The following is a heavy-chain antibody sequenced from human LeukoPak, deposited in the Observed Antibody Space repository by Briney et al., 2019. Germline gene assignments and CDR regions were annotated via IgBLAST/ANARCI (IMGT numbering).Heavy chain of an antibody. CDR1: GGSFSGYY. CDR3: ASLYCSGGSCYRDFDY. V-gene: IGHV4-34*01. Sequence: SETLSLTCAVYGGSFSGYYWSWIRQPPGKGLEWIGEINHSGSTNYNPSLKSRVTISVDTSKNQFSLKLSSVTAADTAVYYCASLYCSGGSCYRDFDYWGRGTLVTVSS. D-gene: IGHD2-15*01. CDR2: INHSGST. J-gene: IGHJ4*02.